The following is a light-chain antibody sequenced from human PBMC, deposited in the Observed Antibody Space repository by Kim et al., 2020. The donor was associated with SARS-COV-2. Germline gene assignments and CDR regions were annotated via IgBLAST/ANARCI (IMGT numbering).Light chain of an antibody. CDR2: DAS. Sequence: ETVLTQSPGTLSLSPGLRATLSCRASQSVRSAYVAWYQGKPGQGLRLLIFDASTRATGIPDRFSGSGSGTEFTLTISRLEPEDFAVYYCHQYGDTHTFGQGTKVDIK. J-gene: IGKJ2*01. CDR3: HQYGDTHT. CDR1: QSVRSAY. V-gene: IGKV3-20*01.